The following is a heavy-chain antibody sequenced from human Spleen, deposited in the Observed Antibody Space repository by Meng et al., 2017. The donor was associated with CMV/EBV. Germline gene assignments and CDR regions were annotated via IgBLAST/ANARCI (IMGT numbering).Heavy chain of an antibody. CDR3: ARDRNRGWFDP. D-gene: IGHD1-14*01. V-gene: IGHV4-31*03. CDR2: IYHSGST. J-gene: IGHJ5*02. Sequence: CTVSGDSISSGDYYWNWIRQHPGGGLEWIGYIYHSGSTYPNPSLKSRLTISVDTSRNQFSLRLRDVTAADTAVYYCARDRNRGWFDPWGQGTLVTVSS. CDR1: GDSISSGDYY.